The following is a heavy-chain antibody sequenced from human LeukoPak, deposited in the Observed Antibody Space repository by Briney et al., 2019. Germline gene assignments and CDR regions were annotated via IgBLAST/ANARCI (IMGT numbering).Heavy chain of an antibody. CDR2: IKEDGTKK. CDR3: ARDAAGYDP. J-gene: IGHJ5*02. D-gene: IGHD6-13*01. V-gene: IGHV3-7*01. Sequence: GGSPRLSCAASGFTFTTFSMSWVRQTPGKGLEWVANIKEDGTKKYYVDSVKGRFTISRDNAENSLYLQMTSLRAEDTAVYYCARDAAGYDPWGQGTLVTVSS. CDR1: GFTFTTFS.